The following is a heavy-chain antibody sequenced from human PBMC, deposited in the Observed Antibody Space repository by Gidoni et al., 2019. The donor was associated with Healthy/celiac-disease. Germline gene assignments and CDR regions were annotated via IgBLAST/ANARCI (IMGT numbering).Heavy chain of an antibody. CDR1: GVTFSSYA. CDR3: AKDRLDYGAYYYGMDV. V-gene: IGHV3-23*01. Sequence: EVQLLESGGGLVQPGGSLRLSCAASGVTFSSYAMSWVRQAPGKGLEWVSAISGSGGSTYYADSVQGRFTISRDNSKNTLYLQMNSLRAEDTAVYYCAKDRLDYGAYYYGMDVWGQGTTVTVSS. D-gene: IGHD4-17*01. CDR2: ISGSGGST. J-gene: IGHJ6*02.